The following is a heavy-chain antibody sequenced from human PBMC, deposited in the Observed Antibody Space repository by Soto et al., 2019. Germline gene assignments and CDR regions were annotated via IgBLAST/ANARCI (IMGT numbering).Heavy chain of an antibody. CDR2: ISTYSGDT. V-gene: IGHV1-18*01. CDR3: ARHHGPTTSENWFDP. CDR1: GYTFFTYD. J-gene: IGHJ5*02. Sequence: QVHLVQSGVEVKTPGASVKVSCQASGYTFFTYDISWVRQAPGQGLEWMGWISTYSGDTKYAQKFQGRVTMTTDTSTTTDYLELRSLRSDDTAVYYCARHHGPTTSENWFDPWGQGTLVPVSS. D-gene: IGHD5-12*01.